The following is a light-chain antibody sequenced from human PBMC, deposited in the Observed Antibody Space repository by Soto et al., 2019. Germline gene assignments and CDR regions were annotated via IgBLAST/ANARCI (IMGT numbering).Light chain of an antibody. Sequence: QSALTQPASVSGSPGQSITISCTGTSSDVGAYNYVSWYQKHPDKAPKLILYEVSNRPSGVSSRFSGSKSDNAASLTISGLQSEDEADYYCGSYTSTSAPVVFGGGTKLTVL. CDR1: SSDVGAYNY. CDR2: EVS. CDR3: GSYTSTSAPVV. V-gene: IGLV2-14*01. J-gene: IGLJ2*01.